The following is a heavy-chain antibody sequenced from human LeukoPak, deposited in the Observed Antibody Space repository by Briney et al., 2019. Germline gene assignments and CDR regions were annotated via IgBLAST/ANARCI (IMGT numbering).Heavy chain of an antibody. J-gene: IGHJ4*02. CDR1: GFTFSGCW. CDR2: IKQDGSEK. V-gene: IGHV3-7*01. Sequence: GGSLRLSCAASGFTFSGCWMTWVRQAPGKGLEWVGNIKQDGSEKYYVDSVKGRFTISRDNAKTSLYVQMNSLRVEDTAIYYCARWEYTSGWYYIDSWGQGTLVTVSS. D-gene: IGHD6-19*01. CDR3: ARWEYTSGWYYIDS.